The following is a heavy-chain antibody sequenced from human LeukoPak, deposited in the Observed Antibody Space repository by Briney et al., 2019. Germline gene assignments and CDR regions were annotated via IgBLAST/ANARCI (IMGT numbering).Heavy chain of an antibody. V-gene: IGHV3-7*03. CDR3: ARAMNI. CDR2: IKQDGSEK. Sequence: GGSLRLSCGASGFTFSTYWMSWVRQAPGKGLEWVANIKQDGSEKYYVDSVRGRFTISRDNPKNSLYLQMNSLRAEDTAVYYCARAMNIWGQGTMVTVSS. J-gene: IGHJ3*02. CDR1: GFTFSTYW. D-gene: IGHD3-22*01.